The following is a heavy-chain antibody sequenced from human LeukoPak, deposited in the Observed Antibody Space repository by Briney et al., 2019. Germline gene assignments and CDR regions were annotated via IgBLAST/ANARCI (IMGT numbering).Heavy chain of an antibody. CDR2: IFYSGST. J-gene: IGHJ3*02. CDR1: GGSISTSNYY. V-gene: IGHV4-39*07. Sequence: PSETLSLTCTVSGGSISTSNYYWGWIRQPPGKGLEWIGNIFYSGSTYYNPSLKSRVTISVDTSKNQFSLKLSSVTAADTAVYYCARDGSGWYFAFDIWGQGTMVTVSS. D-gene: IGHD6-19*01. CDR3: ARDGSGWYFAFDI.